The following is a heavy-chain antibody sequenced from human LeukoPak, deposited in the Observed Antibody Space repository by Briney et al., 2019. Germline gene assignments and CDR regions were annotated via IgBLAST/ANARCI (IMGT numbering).Heavy chain of an antibody. CDR3: VGVFSATLLGGFDY. V-gene: IGHV3-23*01. J-gene: IGHJ4*02. Sequence: HPGGSLRLSCAASGFTFSSYAMSWVRQAPGKGLEWVSAISGSGGSTYYADSVKGRFTISRDNSKNTLYLQMNSLRAEDTAVYYCVGVFSATLLGGFDYWGQGTLVTVSS. CDR2: ISGSGGST. D-gene: IGHD3-3*01. CDR1: GFTFSSYA.